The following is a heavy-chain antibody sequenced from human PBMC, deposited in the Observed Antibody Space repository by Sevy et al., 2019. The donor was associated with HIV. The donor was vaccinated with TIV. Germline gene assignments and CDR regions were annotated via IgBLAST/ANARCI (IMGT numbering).Heavy chain of an antibody. J-gene: IGHJ4*02. CDR1: GFTFSSYA. V-gene: IGHV3-23*01. CDR2: ISVTGIT. Sequence: GGSLRLSCATYGFTFSSYALSWVRQAPGEGLEWVSAISVTGITHYADSVKGRFTISRDNSINTLYLHMNSLRADDTAVFYCAKDSVGNYVSLFDNWGLGTLVTVSS. D-gene: IGHD1-7*01. CDR3: AKDSVGNYVSLFDN.